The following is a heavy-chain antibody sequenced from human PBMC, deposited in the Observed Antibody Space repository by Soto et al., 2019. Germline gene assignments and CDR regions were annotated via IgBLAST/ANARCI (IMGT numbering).Heavy chain of an antibody. Sequence: SVKVSCKASGYTFTSYGISWVRQAPGQGLEWMGWISAYNGNTNYAQKLQGRVTMTTDTSTSTAYMELRSLRSDDTAVYYCARGPSGHYDFWSGYYPTPYGMDVWGQGTTVTVSS. V-gene: IGHV1-18*04. CDR3: ARGPSGHYDFWSGYYPTPYGMDV. D-gene: IGHD3-3*01. CDR1: GYTFTSYG. J-gene: IGHJ6*02. CDR2: ISAYNGNT.